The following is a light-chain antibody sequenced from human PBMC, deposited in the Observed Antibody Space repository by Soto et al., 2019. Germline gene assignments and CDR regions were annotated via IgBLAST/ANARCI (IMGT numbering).Light chain of an antibody. CDR1: SSDIGGYYY. Sequence: QSALTQPPSVSGSPGQSITISCTGTSSDIGGYYYVPWYQQLPGKAPKLLIYDVSYRPSGVSNRFSGSKSGNTASLTITGLQAEEEDFYCWCSYTRISNHVFGTGTKVTVL. V-gene: IGLV2-14*01. CDR3: CSYTRISNHV. J-gene: IGLJ1*01. CDR2: DVS.